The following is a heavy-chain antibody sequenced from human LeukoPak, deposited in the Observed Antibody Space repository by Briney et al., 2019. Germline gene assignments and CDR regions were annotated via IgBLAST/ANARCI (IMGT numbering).Heavy chain of an antibody. Sequence: PGGPLRLSCAASGFTFSDYYMSWIRQAPGKGLEWVSYISSSGGTIYYADSVKGRFTISRDNSKNTLYLQMNSLRAEDTAVYYCARAPFGIAVPIDYWGQGTLVTVSS. V-gene: IGHV3-11*04. J-gene: IGHJ4*02. CDR3: ARAPFGIAVPIDY. D-gene: IGHD6-19*01. CDR1: GFTFSDYY. CDR2: ISSSGGTI.